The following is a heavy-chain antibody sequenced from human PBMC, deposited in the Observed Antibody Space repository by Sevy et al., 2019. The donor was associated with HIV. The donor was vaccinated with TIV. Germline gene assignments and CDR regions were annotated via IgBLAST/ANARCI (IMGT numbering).Heavy chain of an antibody. CDR1: GGSISYYY. J-gene: IGHJ4*02. D-gene: IGHD4-17*01. CDR3: ARGYGDYNIYYFDY. V-gene: IGHV4-59*01. Sequence: SETLSLTCTVSGGSISYYYWSWIRQPPGKGLEWTGYIYYSGRTNYNPYLKSRVTISVDTSKNQFSLRLSSVTAADTAVYYCARGYGDYNIYYFDYWGQGTLVTVSS. CDR2: IYYSGRT.